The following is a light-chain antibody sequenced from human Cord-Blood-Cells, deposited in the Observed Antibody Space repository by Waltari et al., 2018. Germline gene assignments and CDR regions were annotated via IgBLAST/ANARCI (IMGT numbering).Light chain of an antibody. CDR1: SLRSDY. CDR3: NSRDSSGNPVV. J-gene: IGLJ2*01. Sequence: SSELTQDPAVSVALGQTVRITCPGDSLRSDYASWYQQKPGQAPVLGIYGKNNRPSGIPGRFSGSSAGNTASLTITGAQAEDEADYYCNSRDSSGNPVVFGGGTKLTVL. V-gene: IGLV3-19*01. CDR2: GKN.